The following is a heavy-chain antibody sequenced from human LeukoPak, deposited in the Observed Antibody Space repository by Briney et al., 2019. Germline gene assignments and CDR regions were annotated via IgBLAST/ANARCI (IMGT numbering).Heavy chain of an antibody. V-gene: IGHV3-33*06. CDR1: GFTFSSYG. J-gene: IGHJ4*02. CDR3: AKALGTMIVVVPSFDY. D-gene: IGHD3-22*01. CDR2: IWHDGNYK. Sequence: GGSLRLSCAASGFTFSSYGMHWVRQAPGKGLEWVAVIWHDGNYKYYADSVKGRFTISRDSSKNTLYLQMNSLRAEDTAVYYCAKALGTMIVVVPSFDYWGQGTLVTVSS.